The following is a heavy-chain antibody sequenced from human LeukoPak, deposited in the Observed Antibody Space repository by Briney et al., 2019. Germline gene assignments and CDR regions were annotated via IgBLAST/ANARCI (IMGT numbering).Heavy chain of an antibody. CDR1: GITLSNYA. CDR2: ISGSGGGT. CDR3: AKRGVVIRVILVGFHKEAYYFDS. Sequence: GGSLRLSCAVSGITLSNYAMTWVRQAPGKGLEWVAGISGSGGGTNYADSVKGRFTISRDNYKNTLYLQMNSLGAEDTAVYFCAKRGVVIRVILVGFHKEAYYFDSWRQGALVTVSS. V-gene: IGHV3-23*01. J-gene: IGHJ4*02. D-gene: IGHD3-22*01.